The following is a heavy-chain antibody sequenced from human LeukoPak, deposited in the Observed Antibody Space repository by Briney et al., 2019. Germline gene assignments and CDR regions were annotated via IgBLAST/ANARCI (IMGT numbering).Heavy chain of an antibody. Sequence: SQTLSLICTVSGGSISSGDYYWSWIRQPPGKGLEWIGYIYYSGSTNYNPSLKSRVTISVDTSKTQFSLKLSSVTAADTAVYYCARQYDILTGFDYWGQGTLVTVSS. CDR2: IYYSGST. D-gene: IGHD3-9*01. CDR3: ARQYDILTGFDY. CDR1: GGSISSGDYY. V-gene: IGHV4-30-4*01. J-gene: IGHJ4*02.